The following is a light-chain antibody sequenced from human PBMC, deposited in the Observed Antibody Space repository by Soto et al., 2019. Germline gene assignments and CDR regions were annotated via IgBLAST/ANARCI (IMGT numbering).Light chain of an antibody. CDR1: QSVSSY. Sequence: EIVLTQSPDTLSLSPGERATLSCRASQSVSSYLAWYQQKPGQAPRLLIYDASNRATGIPARFSGSGSGTDFTLTISSLEPEDFAVYSCQQRSNWPPLTFGGGNKVEIK. CDR2: DAS. J-gene: IGKJ4*01. CDR3: QQRSNWPPLT. V-gene: IGKV3-11*01.